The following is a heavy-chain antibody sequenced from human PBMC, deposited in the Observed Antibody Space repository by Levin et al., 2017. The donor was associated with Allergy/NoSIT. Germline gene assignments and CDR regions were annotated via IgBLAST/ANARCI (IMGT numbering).Heavy chain of an antibody. V-gene: IGHV4-59*08. CDR3: ARHAANWGGWFDP. J-gene: IGHJ5*02. CDR1: GGSISSYY. Sequence: PSETLSLTCTVSGGSISSYYWSWIRQPPGKGLEWIGYIYYSGSTNYNPSLKSRVTISVDTSKNQFSLKLSSVTAADTAVYYCARHAANWGGWFDPWGQGTLVTVSS. CDR2: IYYSGST. D-gene: IGHD7-27*01.